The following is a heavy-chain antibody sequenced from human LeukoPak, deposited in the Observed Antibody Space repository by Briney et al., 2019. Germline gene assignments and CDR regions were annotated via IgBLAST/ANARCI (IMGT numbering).Heavy chain of an antibody. D-gene: IGHD3-22*01. CDR1: GFTFSSYS. CDR2: ISSTTTYI. CDR3: ARDGDYDSSAGEAFDI. Sequence: TGGSLRLSCAGSGFTFSSYSMNWVRRAPGKWLEWVSSISSTTTYIYYADSMKGRFTISRDNAKNSLYLQMNSLRAEDTAVYYCARDGDYDSSAGEAFDIWGQGTMVTVSS. J-gene: IGHJ3*02. V-gene: IGHV3-21*01.